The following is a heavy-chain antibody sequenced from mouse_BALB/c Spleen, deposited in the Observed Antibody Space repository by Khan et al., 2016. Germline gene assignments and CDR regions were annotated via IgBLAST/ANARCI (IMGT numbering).Heavy chain of an antibody. CDR3: ARSRGNYFDY. CDR1: GYSITSDYA. J-gene: IGHJ2*01. Sequence: EVKLLESGPGLVKPSQSLSLTCTVTGYSITSDYAWNWIRQFPGNKLEWMGYISYSGSTSYNPSLKSRISITRDTSKNQFFLQLNSVTTEDTATXYCARSRGNYFDYWGQGTTLTVSS. CDR2: ISYSGST. V-gene: IGHV3-2*02.